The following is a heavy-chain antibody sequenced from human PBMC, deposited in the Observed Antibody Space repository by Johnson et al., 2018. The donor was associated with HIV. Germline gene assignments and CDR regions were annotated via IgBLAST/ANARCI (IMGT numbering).Heavy chain of an antibody. Sequence: MQLVESGGGLVQPGGSLRLSCAASGFTFSSYDMHWVRQATGKGLEWVSAIGTAGDTYYTGSVKGRFTLSRENAKNSFYLQMNSLRAEDTSVYYCARGGFWSGYYLLSHAFDIWGQGTMVTVSS. J-gene: IGHJ3*02. CDR2: IGTAGDT. CDR1: GFTFSSYD. D-gene: IGHD3-3*01. CDR3: ARGGFWSGYYLLSHAFDI. V-gene: IGHV3-13*01.